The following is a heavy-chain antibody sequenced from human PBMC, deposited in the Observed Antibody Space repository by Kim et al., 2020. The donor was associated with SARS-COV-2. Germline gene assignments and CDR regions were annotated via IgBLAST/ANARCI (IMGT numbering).Heavy chain of an antibody. J-gene: IGHJ3*02. CDR3: TRVPEPTLAFWDTFDI. Sequence: SVKGRFTISRDDSKTAAYLKMNSLKTEDTAVYYCTRVPEPTLAFWDTFDIWGQGTMVTVSS. V-gene: IGHV3-73*01. D-gene: IGHD3-3*02.